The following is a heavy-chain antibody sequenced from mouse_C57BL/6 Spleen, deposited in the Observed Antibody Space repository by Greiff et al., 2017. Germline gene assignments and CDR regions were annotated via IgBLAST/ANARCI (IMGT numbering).Heavy chain of an antibody. V-gene: IGHV1-82*01. Sequence: VQLQQSGPELVKPGASVKISCKASGYAFSSSWMNWVKQRPGKGLEWIGRIYPGDGDTNYNGKFKGKATLTADKSSSTAYMQLSSLTSEDSAVYFCAGHYYGSSYGNYYAMDYWGQGTSVTVSS. CDR1: GYAFSSSW. J-gene: IGHJ4*01. CDR3: AGHYYGSSYGNYYAMDY. CDR2: IYPGDGDT. D-gene: IGHD1-1*01.